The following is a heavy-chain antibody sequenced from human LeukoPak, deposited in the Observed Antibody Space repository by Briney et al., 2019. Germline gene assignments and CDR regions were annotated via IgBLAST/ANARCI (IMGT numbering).Heavy chain of an antibody. CDR2: INPNSGGT. V-gene: IGHV1-2*06. J-gene: IGHJ4*02. CDR3: ATGGAVAGLFDY. Sequence: ASVKVSCKASGYTFTGYYMHWVRQPPGQGLEWMGRINPNSGGTNYAQKFQGRVTMTRDTSISTAYMELSRLRCDDTAVYYCATGGAVAGLFDYWGQGTLVTVSS. CDR1: GYTFTGYY. D-gene: IGHD6-19*01.